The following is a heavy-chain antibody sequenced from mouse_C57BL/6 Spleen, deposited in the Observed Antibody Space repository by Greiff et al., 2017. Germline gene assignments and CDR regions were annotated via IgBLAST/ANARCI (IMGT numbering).Heavy chain of an antibody. CDR2: INPGSGGT. Sequence: VQLQQSGAELVRPGTSVKVSCKASGYAFTNYLIEWVKQRPGQGLEWIGVINPGSGGTNYNEKFKGKATLTADKSSSTAYMQLSSLTSEDSAVYFCAREGTAQAYFDYWGQGTTLTVSS. J-gene: IGHJ2*01. V-gene: IGHV1-54*01. CDR1: GYAFTNYL. D-gene: IGHD3-2*02. CDR3: AREGTAQAYFDY.